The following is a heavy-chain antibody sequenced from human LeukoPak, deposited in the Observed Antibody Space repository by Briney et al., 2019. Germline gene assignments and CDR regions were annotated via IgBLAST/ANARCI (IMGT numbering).Heavy chain of an antibody. CDR2: IHHSGNT. J-gene: IGHJ4*02. D-gene: IGHD3-3*01. CDR1: GYFISSGFY. V-gene: IGHV4-38-2*02. CDR3: ARALVWEPIFGVVSDFDY. Sequence: SETLSLTCSVSGYFISSGFYWGWIRQPPGKGLEWIGSIHHSGNTYYNPSLKSRVTISVDTSKNQFSLKLSSVTAADTAVYYCARALVWEPIFGVVSDFDYWGQGTLVTVSS.